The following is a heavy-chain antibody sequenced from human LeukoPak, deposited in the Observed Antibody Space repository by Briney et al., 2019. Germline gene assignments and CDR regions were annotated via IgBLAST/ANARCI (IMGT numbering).Heavy chain of an antibody. D-gene: IGHD5-12*01. V-gene: IGHV5-51*01. CDR1: GYSLTNYR. CDR3: ASQGTIVAGTLGTNFYY. CDR2: IYPGDSDT. J-gene: IGHJ4*02. Sequence: GESLKISCKASGYSLTNYRIGWVRQMPGKGLEWMGIIYPGDSDTKYSPSFQGQVTISADKSINTAYLQWSSLRASDTAIYYCASQGTIVAGTLGTNFYYWGQGILVTVSS.